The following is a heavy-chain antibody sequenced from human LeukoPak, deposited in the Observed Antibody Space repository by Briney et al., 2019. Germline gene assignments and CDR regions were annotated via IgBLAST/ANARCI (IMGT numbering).Heavy chain of an antibody. J-gene: IGHJ4*02. CDR2: ISYSGST. Sequence: SETLSLTCTVSGGSISSISYYWGWIRQPPGKGLEWIASISYSGSTYYNPSLKSRVTISVDTSKNQFSLKLSSVTAADTAVYYCARRIYYDSGGYLGYYFDYWGQGTLVTVSS. CDR3: ARRIYYDSGGYLGYYFDY. CDR1: GGSISSISYY. V-gene: IGHV4-39*01. D-gene: IGHD3-22*01.